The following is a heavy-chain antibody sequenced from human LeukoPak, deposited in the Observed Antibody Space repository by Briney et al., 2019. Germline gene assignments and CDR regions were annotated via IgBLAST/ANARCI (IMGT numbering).Heavy chain of an antibody. D-gene: IGHD6-13*01. Sequence: GGSLRLSCAASGFTFSSYGMHWVRQAPGKGLEWVAVISYDGSNKYYADSVKGRFTISRDNSKNTLYLQMNSLRAEDTAVYYCAKETWGYSSSSGYFDYWGQGTLVTVSS. CDR2: ISYDGSNK. J-gene: IGHJ4*02. V-gene: IGHV3-30*18. CDR1: GFTFSSYG. CDR3: AKETWGYSSSSGYFDY.